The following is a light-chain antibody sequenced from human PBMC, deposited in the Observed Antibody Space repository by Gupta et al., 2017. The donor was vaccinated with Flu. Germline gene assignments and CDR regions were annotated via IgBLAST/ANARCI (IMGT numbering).Light chain of an antibody. CDR2: EAS. CDR3: QQFNDFPYS. CDR1: QSVTTW. J-gene: IGKJ2*03. Sequence: DIQMTQSPSTLSASVGDRVTITCRASQSVTTWLAWYQQKPGRAPKLLIYEASSLQSGVPSRFSGSGSGTEFTLTVSSLQPDDFATYYCQQFNDFPYSFGQGTKLEIK. V-gene: IGKV1-5*03.